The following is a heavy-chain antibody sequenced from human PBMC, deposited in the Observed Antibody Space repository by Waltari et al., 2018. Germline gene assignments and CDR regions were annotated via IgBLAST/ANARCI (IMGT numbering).Heavy chain of an antibody. CDR1: GYTFTSYA. CDR2: INAGNGNT. Sequence: QVQLVQSGAEVKKPGASVKVSCQASGYTFTSYAMHWVRQAPGQRLEWMGWINAGNGNTKYSQKFQGRVTITRDTSASTAYMELSSLRSEDTAVYYCARDLGKVRVSGVRGPDYWGQGTLVTVSS. V-gene: IGHV1-3*01. D-gene: IGHD3-10*01. J-gene: IGHJ4*02. CDR3: ARDLGKVRVSGVRGPDY.